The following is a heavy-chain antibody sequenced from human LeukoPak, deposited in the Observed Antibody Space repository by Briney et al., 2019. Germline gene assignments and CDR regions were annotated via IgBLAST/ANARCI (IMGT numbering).Heavy chain of an antibody. CDR2: ISYDGSNK. V-gene: IGHV3-30-3*01. J-gene: IGHJ3*02. CDR1: GFSFSGYW. Sequence: PGGSLRLSCAASGFSFSGYWMGWVRQAPGKGLEWVAVISYDGSNKDYADSVKGRFTISRDNSKNTLFLQMNSLRAEDTAVYYCAREIFNGFDIWGQGTMVTVSS. CDR3: AREIFNGFDI.